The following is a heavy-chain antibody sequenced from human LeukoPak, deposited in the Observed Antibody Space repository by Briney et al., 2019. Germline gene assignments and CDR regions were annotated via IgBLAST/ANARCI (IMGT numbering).Heavy chain of an antibody. D-gene: IGHD2-8*02. CDR1: GGSISDGGFY. CDR3: ARGGDCTGAICYGRIGNFFDP. V-gene: IGHV4-31*03. J-gene: IGHJ5*02. CDR2: IYCSGST. Sequence: PSETLSLTCTVSGGSISDGGFYWSWIRQHPEKGLEWIGYIYCSGSTYYNPTLESRVTMSVDTSMKQFSLKLKSVTAADTAVYYCARGGDCTGAICYGRIGNFFDPWGQGILVTVSS.